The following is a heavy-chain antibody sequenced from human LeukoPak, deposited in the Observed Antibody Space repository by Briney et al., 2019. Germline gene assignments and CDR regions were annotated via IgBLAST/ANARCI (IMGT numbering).Heavy chain of an antibody. V-gene: IGHV3-23*01. D-gene: IGHD3-10*01. J-gene: IGHJ4*02. Sequence: DSVKGRFTISRDNSKNTLYLQMNGLRAEDTAVYYCAKAPRSRLGVPIDYWGQGTLVTVSS. CDR3: AKAPRSRLGVPIDY.